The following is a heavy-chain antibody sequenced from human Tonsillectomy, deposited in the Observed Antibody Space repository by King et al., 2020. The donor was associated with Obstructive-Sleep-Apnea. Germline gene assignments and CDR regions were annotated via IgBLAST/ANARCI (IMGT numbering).Heavy chain of an antibody. CDR2: IWYDGSNK. J-gene: IGHJ4*02. CDR3: ARVDTYYYGSGSYTPLDY. CDR1: GFTFSSYG. Sequence: VQLVESGGGVVQPGRSLRLSCAASGFTFSSYGMHWVRQAPGKGLEWVAVIWYDGSNKYYADSVKGRFTISRDNSKKTLYLQMNSLRAEDTAVYYCARVDTYYYGSGSYTPLDYWGQGTLVTVSS. V-gene: IGHV3-33*01. D-gene: IGHD3-10*01.